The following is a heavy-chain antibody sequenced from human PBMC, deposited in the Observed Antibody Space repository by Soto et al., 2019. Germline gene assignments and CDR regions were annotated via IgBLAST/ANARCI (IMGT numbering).Heavy chain of an antibody. D-gene: IGHD3-3*01. CDR1: GFTFSSYG. CDR3: ARVSYDFWSGVDYYYYMDI. CDR2: ISYDGSNK. J-gene: IGHJ6*03. V-gene: IGHV3-30*03. Sequence: PGGSLRLSCAASGFTFSSYGMHWVRQAPGKGLEWVAVISYDGSNKYYADSVKGRFTISRDNSKNTLYLQMNSLRAEDTAVYYCARVSYDFWSGVDYYYYMDIWGKGTTVTVSS.